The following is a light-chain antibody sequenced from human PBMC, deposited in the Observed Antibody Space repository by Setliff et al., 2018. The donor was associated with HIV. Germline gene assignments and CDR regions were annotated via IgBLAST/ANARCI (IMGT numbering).Light chain of an antibody. CDR2: DVS. V-gene: IGLV2-14*03. Sequence: QSVLAQPASVSGSPGQSITISCTGTSSDVGGYNYVSWYQQHPGKAPKLMIFDVSKRPSGVSNRFSGSKSGNTASLTISRLQAEDEADFYCSSYTSSSTLVFGTGTKVTVL. CDR1: SSDVGGYNY. CDR3: SSYTSSSTLV. J-gene: IGLJ1*01.